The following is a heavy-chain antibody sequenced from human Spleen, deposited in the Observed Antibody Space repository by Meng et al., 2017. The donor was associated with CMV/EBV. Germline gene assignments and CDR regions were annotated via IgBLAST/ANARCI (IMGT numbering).Heavy chain of an antibody. CDR2: ISQSGRT. V-gene: IGHV4-34*01. J-gene: IGHJ4*02. CDR3: ARQGRVYFDY. Sequence: SETLSLTCTVSGGSISSYYWSWIRQPPGQGLEWVGEISQSGRTNYNASLKSRVTMSIHTSEKQFSLRLSSVTAADTAVYYCARQGRVYFDYWGQGVLVTVSS. D-gene: IGHD5-24*01. CDR1: GGSISSYY.